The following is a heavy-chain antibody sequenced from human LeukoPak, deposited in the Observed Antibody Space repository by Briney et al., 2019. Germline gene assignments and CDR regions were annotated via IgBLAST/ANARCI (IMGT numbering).Heavy chain of an antibody. Sequence: PSQTLSLTRTVSGGSISSGDYYWSWIRQPPGKGLEWIGYIYYSGSTYYNPSLKSRVTISVDTSKNQFSLKLSSVTAADTAVYYCARERGSYGYGNWFDPWGQGTLVTVSS. CDR1: GGSISSGDYY. CDR3: ARERGSYGYGNWFDP. D-gene: IGHD5-18*01. CDR2: IYYSGST. J-gene: IGHJ5*02. V-gene: IGHV4-30-4*01.